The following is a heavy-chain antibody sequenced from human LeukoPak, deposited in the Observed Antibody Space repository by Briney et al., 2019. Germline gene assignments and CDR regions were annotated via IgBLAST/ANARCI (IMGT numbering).Heavy chain of an antibody. CDR1: GYTFTSYA. CDR2: INAGNGNT. D-gene: IGHD2-2*01. CDR3: ARDGVVVVPAAMEPFDY. V-gene: IGHV1-3*01. J-gene: IGHJ4*02. Sequence: ASVKVSCKASGYTFTSYAMHWVRQAPGQRLEWMGWINAGNGNTKYSQKFQGRVTITRDTSASTAYMELSSLRSEDTAVYYCARDGVVVVPAAMEPFDYWGQGTLVTVSS.